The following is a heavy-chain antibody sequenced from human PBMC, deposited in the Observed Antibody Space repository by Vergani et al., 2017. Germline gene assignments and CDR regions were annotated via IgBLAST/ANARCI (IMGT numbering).Heavy chain of an antibody. V-gene: IGHV1-69*01. D-gene: IGHD3-22*01. J-gene: IGHJ5*02. CDR2: IIPIFGPA. CDR3: AREVHDSSGYHLSWFDP. CDR1: GGTLSSFA. Sequence: QVQLVQSGAEVKKPGSSVRVSCKASGGTLSSFAISWVRQAPGQGLEWMGGIIPIFGPANYAQKFQGRVTITADASTSTAYRELSSLRSEDTAVYFCAREVHDSSGYHLSWFDPWGQGTLVTVSS.